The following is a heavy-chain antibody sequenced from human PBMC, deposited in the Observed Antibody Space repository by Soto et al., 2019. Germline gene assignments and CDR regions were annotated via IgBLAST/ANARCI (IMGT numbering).Heavy chain of an antibody. CDR2: ISAGGGST. D-gene: IGHD3-10*01. CDR3: AKAAGQSYYYYMDV. V-gene: IGHV3-23*01. Sequence: GESLTISCAASGFTFRSYAMIWVRQAPGKGLEWVSAISAGGGSTYYADSVKGRFTLSRDNSKNTLSLQMSSLRAEDTAIYYCAKAAGQSYYYYMDVCGKGTTVTVSS. CDR1: GFTFRSYA. J-gene: IGHJ6*03.